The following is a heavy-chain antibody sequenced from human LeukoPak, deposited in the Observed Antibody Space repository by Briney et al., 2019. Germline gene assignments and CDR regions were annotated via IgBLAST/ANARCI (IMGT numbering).Heavy chain of an antibody. CDR2: ISGSGGST. CDR1: GFTFSSYA. D-gene: IGHD4-23*01. CDR3: ARQVPYYGGNSGWFDP. Sequence: GGSLRLSCAASGFTFSSYAMSWVRQAPGKGLEWVSSISGSGGSTCYADSVKGRFTISRDNSKNTLYLQMNSLRAEDTAVYYCARQVPYYGGNSGWFDPWGQGTLVTVSS. V-gene: IGHV3-23*01. J-gene: IGHJ5*02.